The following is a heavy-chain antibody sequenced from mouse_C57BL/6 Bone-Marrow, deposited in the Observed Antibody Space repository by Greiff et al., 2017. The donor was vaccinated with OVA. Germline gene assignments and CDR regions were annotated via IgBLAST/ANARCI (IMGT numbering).Heavy chain of an antibody. CDR1: GYTFTSYG. CDR2: IYPRSGNT. Sequence: VQLQQSGAELARPGASVKLSCKASGYTFTSYGISWVKQRTGQGLEWIGEIYPRSGNTYYNEKFKGKATLTADKSSSTAYMELRSLTSEDSAVYFCARGLIGYGSSYESYAMDYWGQGTSVTVSS. V-gene: IGHV1-81*01. J-gene: IGHJ4*01. CDR3: ARGLIGYGSSYESYAMDY. D-gene: IGHD1-1*01.